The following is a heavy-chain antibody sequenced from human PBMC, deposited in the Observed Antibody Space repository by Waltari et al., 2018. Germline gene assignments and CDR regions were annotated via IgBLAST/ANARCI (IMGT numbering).Heavy chain of an antibody. CDR1: GYTFTGYY. CDR3: ARGRRWDIVVVVAATPTQYFQH. D-gene: IGHD2-15*01. CDR2: NNPNSGGT. J-gene: IGHJ1*01. V-gene: IGHV1-2*06. Sequence: QVQLVQSGAEVKKPGASVKVSCKASGYTFTGYYMHWVRQAPGQGLEWMGRNNPNSGGTNYAQKVQGRVTMTRDTSISTAYMELSRLRSDDTAVYYCARGRRWDIVVVVAATPTQYFQHWGQGTLVTVSS.